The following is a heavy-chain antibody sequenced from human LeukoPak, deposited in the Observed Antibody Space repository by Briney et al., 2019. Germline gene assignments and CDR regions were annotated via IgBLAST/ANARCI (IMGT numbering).Heavy chain of an antibody. CDR1: GGSISSYY. CDR3: ARDYRYCRGGSCHFFDY. D-gene: IGHD2-15*01. V-gene: IGHV4-59*12. CDR2: IYYSGST. J-gene: IGHJ4*02. Sequence: SETLSLTCTVSGGSISSYYWSWIRQPPGKGLEWIGYIYYSGSTNYNPSLKSRVTISVDTSKNQFSLKLSSVTAADTAVYYCARDYRYCRGGSCHFFDYWGQGTQVTVSS.